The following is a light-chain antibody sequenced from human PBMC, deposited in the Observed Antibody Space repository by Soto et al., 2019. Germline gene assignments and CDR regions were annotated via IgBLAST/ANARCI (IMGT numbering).Light chain of an antibody. J-gene: IGKJ4*01. CDR3: QQCRNWPLT. CDR1: QNVYNN. V-gene: IGKV3-15*01. Sequence: EIVMTQSPATLSVSPGEGATLSCKASQNVYNNLALYQQRPGQPPRLLIYDASTRATGISARFSGIGYGTEFTLTISSLQSEDFAVYLCQQCRNWPLTFGGGTKVDIK. CDR2: DAS.